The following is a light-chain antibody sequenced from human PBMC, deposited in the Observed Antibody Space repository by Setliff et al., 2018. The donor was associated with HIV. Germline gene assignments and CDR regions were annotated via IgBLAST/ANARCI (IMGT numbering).Light chain of an antibody. CDR1: SSDVGNYNY. CDR2: DVS. J-gene: IGLJ1*01. V-gene: IGLV2-14*01. CDR3: SSYTGRSTFV. Sequence: QSVLTQPASVSGSPGQSITISCTRISSDVGNYNYVSWYQEHPGKAPKLMIYDVSKRPSGVSNRFSGSKSGNTASLTISGLQAEDEADYHCSSYTGRSTFVFGTGTKVTVL.